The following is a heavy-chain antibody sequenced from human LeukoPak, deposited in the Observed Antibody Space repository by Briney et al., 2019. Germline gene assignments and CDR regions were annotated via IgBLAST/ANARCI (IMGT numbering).Heavy chain of an antibody. V-gene: IGHV1-69*04. J-gene: IGHJ4*02. Sequence: SVKVSYKASGGTFSSYAISWVRQAPGQGLEWMGRIIPILGIANYAQKFQGRVTITADKSTSTAYMELSSLRSEDTAVYYCARDSSGYSSGWYRIDYWGQGTLVTVSS. CDR2: IIPILGIA. CDR3: ARDSSGYSSGWYRIDY. CDR1: GGTFSSYA. D-gene: IGHD6-19*01.